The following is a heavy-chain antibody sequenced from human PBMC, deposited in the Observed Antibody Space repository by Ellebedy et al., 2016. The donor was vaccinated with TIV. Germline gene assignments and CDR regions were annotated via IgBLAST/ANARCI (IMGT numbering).Heavy chain of an antibody. D-gene: IGHD2-2*01. Sequence: ASVKVSCKASGYTFTGNYMHWVRQAPGQGLEWMGWINPSSGGTNYAQKFQGRVTMTRDTSISTAYMELSRLRSDDTAVYYCARDPCTSTSCPWSDPWGQGTLVTVSS. CDR2: INPSSGGT. V-gene: IGHV1-2*02. CDR1: GYTFTGNY. J-gene: IGHJ5*02. CDR3: ARDPCTSTSCPWSDP.